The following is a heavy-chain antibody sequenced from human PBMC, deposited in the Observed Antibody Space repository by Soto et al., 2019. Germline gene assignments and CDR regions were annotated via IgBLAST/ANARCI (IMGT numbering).Heavy chain of an antibody. CDR2: IIPISGTT. J-gene: IGHJ6*02. D-gene: IGHD2-2*01. CDR1: GGTFSSYA. CDR3: ARSQGSSTSLEIYYYYYYGMDV. V-gene: IGHV1-69*01. Sequence: QAELVQSGAEVKKPESSVKVSCKASGGTFSSYAISWVRQAPGQGLEWMGGIIPISGTTNYAQKFQGRVTITADESTSTAYMELSSLRSEDTAVYYCARSQGSSTSLEIYYYYYYGMDVWGQGTTVTVSS.